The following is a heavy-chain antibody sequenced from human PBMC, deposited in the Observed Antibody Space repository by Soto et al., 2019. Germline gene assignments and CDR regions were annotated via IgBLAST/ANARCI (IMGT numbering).Heavy chain of an antibody. CDR3: ARVGGINWFDP. V-gene: IGHV4-31*03. CDR2: IYYSGST. J-gene: IGHJ5*02. CDR1: GVSISSGDYY. Sequence: PSETLSLTCTVSGVSISSGDYYWSWIRQHPGKGLEWIGYIYYSGSTYYNPSLKSRVTISVDTSKNQFSLKLSSVTAADTAVYYCARVGGINWFDPWGQGTLVTSPQ. D-gene: IGHD3-16*01.